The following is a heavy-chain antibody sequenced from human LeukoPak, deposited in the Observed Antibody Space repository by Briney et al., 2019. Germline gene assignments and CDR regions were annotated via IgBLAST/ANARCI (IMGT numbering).Heavy chain of an antibody. CDR3: ATAGVLGGWPPYYFDY. CDR1: GYTLTELS. D-gene: IGHD6-19*01. J-gene: IGHJ4*02. V-gene: IGHV1-24*01. CDR2: FDPEDGET. Sequence: ASVKVSCKVSGYTLTELSMHWVRQAPGKGLEWMGGFDPEDGETIYAQKFQGRVTMTEDTSTDTAYMELSSLRSEDTAVYYCATAGVLGGWPPYYFDYWGQGTLVTASS.